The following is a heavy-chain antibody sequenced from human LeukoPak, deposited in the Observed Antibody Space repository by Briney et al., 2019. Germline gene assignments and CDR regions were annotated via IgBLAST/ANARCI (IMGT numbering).Heavy chain of an antibody. CDR1: GGSISSSSCY. D-gene: IGHD2-2*01. CDR2: IYYSGST. J-gene: IGHJ5*02. V-gene: IGHV4-39*07. CDR3: ARAEYQLLLTSFDP. Sequence: PSETLSLTCTVSGGSISSSSCYWGWIRQPPGKGLEWIGSIYYSGSTYYNPSLKSRVTISVDTSKNQFSLKLSSVTAADTAVYYCARAEYQLLLTSFDPWGQGTLVTVSS.